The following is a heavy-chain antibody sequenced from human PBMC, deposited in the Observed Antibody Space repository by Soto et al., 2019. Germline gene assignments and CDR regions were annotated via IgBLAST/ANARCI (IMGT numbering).Heavy chain of an antibody. CDR2: ISAYNGNT. CDR1: GYTFTSYG. CDR3: ARYSNFWSGYLGYYYYMDV. V-gene: IGHV1-18*01. D-gene: IGHD3-3*02. J-gene: IGHJ6*03. Sequence: QVQLVQSGAEVKKPGASVKVSCKASGYTFTSYGISWVRQAPGQGLEWMGWISAYNGNTNYAQKLQGRVTMTTDTSPSTAYMELRSLRSDDTAVYYCARYSNFWSGYLGYYYYMDVWGKGTTVTVSS.